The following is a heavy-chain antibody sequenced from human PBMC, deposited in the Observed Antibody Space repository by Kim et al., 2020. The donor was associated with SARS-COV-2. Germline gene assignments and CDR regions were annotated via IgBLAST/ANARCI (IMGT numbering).Heavy chain of an antibody. Sequence: GGSLRLSCAASGFTFSSYDMHWVRQATGKGLEWVSAIGTAGDTYYPGSVKGRFTISRENAKNSLYLQMNSLRAGDTAVYYCARGRFLTGNYGMDVWGQGTTVTVSS. D-gene: IGHD3-9*01. CDR1: GFTFSSYD. V-gene: IGHV3-13*04. J-gene: IGHJ6*02. CDR3: ARGRFLTGNYGMDV. CDR2: IGTAGDT.